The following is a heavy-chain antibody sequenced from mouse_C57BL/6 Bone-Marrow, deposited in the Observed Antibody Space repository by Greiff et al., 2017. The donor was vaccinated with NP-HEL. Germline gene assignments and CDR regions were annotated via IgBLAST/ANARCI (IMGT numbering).Heavy chain of an antibody. CDR3: ARIYYYGSSYLPFHY. J-gene: IGHJ2*01. Sequence: EVPLLQSGGGLVKPGGSLKLSCAASGFTFSDYGMHWVRQAPEKGLEWVAYISSGSSTIYYADTVKGRFTISRDNAKNTLFLQMTSLRSEDTAMYYCARIYYYGSSYLPFHYWGQGTTLTVSS. V-gene: IGHV5-17*01. CDR1: GFTFSDYG. D-gene: IGHD1-1*01. CDR2: ISSGSSTI.